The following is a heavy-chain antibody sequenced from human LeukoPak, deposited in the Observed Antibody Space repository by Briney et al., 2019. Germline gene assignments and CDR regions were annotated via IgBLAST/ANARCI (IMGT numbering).Heavy chain of an antibody. Sequence: SQTLSLTCTVSSGSISSGSYDWSWIRQSAGRGLEWIGRIYTSGSTNYNPSLKSRVTISVDTSKNQFSLKLSSVTTPDTAVHYWAREAGLQSFYYLGQRTLVAVSS. CDR1: SGSISSGSYD. V-gene: IGHV4-61*02. CDR3: AREAGLQSFYY. D-gene: IGHD5-24*01. CDR2: IYTSGST. J-gene: IGHJ4*02.